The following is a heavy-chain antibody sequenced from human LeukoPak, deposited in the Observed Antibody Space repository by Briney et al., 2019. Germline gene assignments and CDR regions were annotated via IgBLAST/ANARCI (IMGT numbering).Heavy chain of an antibody. J-gene: IGHJ5*02. Sequence: GSLRLSCSASGFTFSTNSMHWVRQAPGKGLEFVSAITSNGGSTYYADSVKGRFTISRDNSKNTLYLQMSSLRAEDTAVYYCVTVGMTSIWSYLRFDPRGQGTLVSVSS. CDR1: GFTFSTNS. CDR2: ITSNGGST. CDR3: VTVGMTSIWSYLRFDP. V-gene: IGHV3-64D*08. D-gene: IGHD1-26*01.